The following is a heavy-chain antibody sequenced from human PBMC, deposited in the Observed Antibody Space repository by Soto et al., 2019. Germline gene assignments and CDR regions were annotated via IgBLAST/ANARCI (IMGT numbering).Heavy chain of an antibody. Sequence: QVQLVQSGAEVKKPGSSVKVSCKASGGTFSSYAISWVRQAPGQGLEWMGGIIPIFDTANYAQKFQGRVTITADESTSTAYMELSSLRSEDTAVYYCASAPDYYDSSGYYFGDYWGQGTLVTVSS. CDR2: IIPIFDTA. D-gene: IGHD3-22*01. CDR1: GGTFSSYA. J-gene: IGHJ4*02. V-gene: IGHV1-69*01. CDR3: ASAPDYYDSSGYYFGDY.